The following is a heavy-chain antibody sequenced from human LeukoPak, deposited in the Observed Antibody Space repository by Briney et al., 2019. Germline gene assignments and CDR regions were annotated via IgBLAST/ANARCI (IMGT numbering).Heavy chain of an antibody. J-gene: IGHJ4*02. CDR2: IYAGGST. D-gene: IGHD4-23*01. Sequence: GGSLRLSCAASGFTVSSIYMSWVRQAPGKGLEWVSVIYAGGSTYYADSVKGRFTISRDNSKNTLYLQMNSLRAEDTAVYYCARGYGGNSVNFGYWGQGTWSPSPQ. CDR1: GFTVSSIY. V-gene: IGHV3-53*01. CDR3: ARGYGGNSVNFGY.